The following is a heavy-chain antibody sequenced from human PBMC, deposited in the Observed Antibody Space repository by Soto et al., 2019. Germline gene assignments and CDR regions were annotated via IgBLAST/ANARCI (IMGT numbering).Heavy chain of an antibody. V-gene: IGHV1-3*01. CDR3: ARAYSSSWNTDFDS. D-gene: IGHD6-13*01. Sequence: ASVKVSCKASGYTFTSYAMHWVRQAPGQRLEWMGWINAGNGNTKYSQKFQGRVTITRDTSASTAYMELSSLRSEDTAVYYCARAYSSSWNTDFDSWGQAPLVTVS. CDR2: INAGNGNT. CDR1: GYTFTSYA. J-gene: IGHJ4*02.